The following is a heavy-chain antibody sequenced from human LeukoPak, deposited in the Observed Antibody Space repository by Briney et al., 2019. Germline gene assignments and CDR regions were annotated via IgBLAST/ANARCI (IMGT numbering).Heavy chain of an antibody. D-gene: IGHD6-6*01. CDR3: ARMYSSSSGNAFDI. V-gene: IGHV1-69*05. J-gene: IGHJ3*02. Sequence: GASVKVSCKASGGTFSSYAISWVRQAPGHGLEWMGGIIPIFGTANYAQKFQGRVTITTDESTSTAYMELSSLRSEDTAVYYCARMYSSSSGNAFDIWGQGTMVTVSS. CDR2: IIPIFGTA. CDR1: GGTFSSYA.